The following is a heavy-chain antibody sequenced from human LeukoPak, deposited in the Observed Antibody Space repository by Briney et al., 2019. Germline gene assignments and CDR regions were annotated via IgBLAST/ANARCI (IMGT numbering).Heavy chain of an antibody. CDR1: GGSISSSDYY. CDR3: ARGEYSGYGPLFDY. CDR2: IYYSGST. J-gene: IGHJ4*02. V-gene: IGHV4-39*07. D-gene: IGHD5-12*01. Sequence: SETLSLTCTVSGGSISSSDYYWGWIRQPPGKGLEWIGSIYYSGSTYYNPSLKSRVTISVDTSKNQFSLKLSSVTAADTAVYYCARGEYSGYGPLFDYWGQGTLVTVSS.